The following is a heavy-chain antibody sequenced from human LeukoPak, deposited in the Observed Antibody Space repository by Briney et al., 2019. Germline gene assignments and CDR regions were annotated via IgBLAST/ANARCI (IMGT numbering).Heavy chain of an antibody. J-gene: IGHJ6*04. D-gene: IGHD3-10*02. CDR2: IKRDGSEK. V-gene: IGHV3-7*01. CDR3: AELGITMIGGV. CDR1: GGSISSSSYY. Sequence: PSETLSLTCTVSGGSISSSSYYWGWIRQPPGKGLEWVASIKRDGSEKYYVDSVKGRFTISRDNAKNTLYLQMNSLRAEDTAVYYCAELGITMIGGVWGKGTTVTISS.